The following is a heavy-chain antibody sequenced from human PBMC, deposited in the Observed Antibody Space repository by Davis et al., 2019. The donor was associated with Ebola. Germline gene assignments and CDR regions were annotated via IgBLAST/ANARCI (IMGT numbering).Heavy chain of an antibody. CDR1: GGSISSYY. CDR2: IYYSGST. V-gene: IGHV4-59*01. Sequence: MPSETLSLTCTVSGGSISSYYWSWIRQPPGKGLEWIGYIYYSGSTNYNPSLKSRVTISVDTSKNQFSLKLSSVTAADTAVYYCARVKKGCTNGVCYPNWFDPWGQGTLVTVSS. J-gene: IGHJ5*02. D-gene: IGHD2-8*01. CDR3: ARVKKGCTNGVCYPNWFDP.